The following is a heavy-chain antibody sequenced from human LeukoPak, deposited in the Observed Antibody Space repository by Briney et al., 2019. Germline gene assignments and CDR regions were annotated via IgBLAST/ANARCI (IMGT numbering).Heavy chain of an antibody. V-gene: IGHV3-23*01. Sequence: GGCLRLSCAVSGFTFTSSAMSWVRQAPGKRLEWVSTIIAGGESTYYSDSVRGRFTISRDNSKNTLDLQMDSLRAEDTALYYCATATAFDIWGPGTVVTVSS. CDR1: GFTFTSSA. J-gene: IGHJ3*02. CDR3: ATATAFDI. CDR2: IIAGGEST.